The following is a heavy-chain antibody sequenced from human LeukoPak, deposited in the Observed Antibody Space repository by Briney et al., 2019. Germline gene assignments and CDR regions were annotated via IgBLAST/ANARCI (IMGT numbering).Heavy chain of an antibody. CDR2: INPDSGGT. CDR1: GYSFTGYY. D-gene: IGHD4-17*01. V-gene: IGHV1-2*02. J-gene: IGHJ5*02. CDR3: ARAYGVTPGDR. Sequence: ASMKVSCKASGYSFTGYYIHWVRQAPGQGLEWMGWINPDSGGTNYAQKFQGRVTMTRDTSISTAYMELSSLKSDDTAVYYCARAYGVTPGDRWGQGALVTVSS.